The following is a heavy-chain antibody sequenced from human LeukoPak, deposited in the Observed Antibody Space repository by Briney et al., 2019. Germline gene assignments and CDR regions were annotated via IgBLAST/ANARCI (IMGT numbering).Heavy chain of an antibody. Sequence: ASVKVSCKASGYTCTSYDINWVRQATGQGLEWMGWMNPNSGNTGYAQKFQGRVTMTRNTSINTAYMELSSLRSEDTAVYYCAREGGWNYGSVNWFDPWGQGTLVTVSS. CDR2: MNPNSGNT. CDR1: GYTCTSYD. J-gene: IGHJ5*02. V-gene: IGHV1-8*01. CDR3: AREGGWNYGSVNWFDP. D-gene: IGHD1-7*01.